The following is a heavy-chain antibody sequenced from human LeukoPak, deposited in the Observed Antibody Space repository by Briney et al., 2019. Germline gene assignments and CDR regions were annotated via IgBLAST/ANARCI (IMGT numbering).Heavy chain of an antibody. J-gene: IGHJ3*02. CDR3: ARSIVGAKVGAFDI. V-gene: IGHV3-33*01. CDR2: IWYDGSNK. D-gene: IGHD1-26*01. CDR1: GFTFSSYG. Sequence: GGSLRLSCAASGFTFSSYGMHWVRQAPGKGLEWVVVIWYDGSNKYYADSVKGRFTISRDNSKNTLYLQMNSLRAEDTAVYYCARSIVGAKVGAFDIWGQGTTVTVSS.